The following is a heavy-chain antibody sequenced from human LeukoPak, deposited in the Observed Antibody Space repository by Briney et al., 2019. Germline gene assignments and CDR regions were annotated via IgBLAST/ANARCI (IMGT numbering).Heavy chain of an antibody. CDR3: ARHYDILTGYYGFDP. D-gene: IGHD3-9*01. CDR1: GGSISSYY. Sequence: SETLSLTCTVSGGSISSYYWSWIRQPPGKGLEWIGYIYYSGSTNYNPSLKSRVTISVDTSKNQFSLKLSSVTAADTAVYYRARHYDILTGYYGFDPWGQGTLVTVSS. CDR2: IYYSGST. V-gene: IGHV4-59*01. J-gene: IGHJ5*02.